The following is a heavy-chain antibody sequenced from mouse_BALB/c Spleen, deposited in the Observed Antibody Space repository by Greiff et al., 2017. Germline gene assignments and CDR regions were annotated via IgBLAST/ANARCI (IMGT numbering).Heavy chain of an antibody. Sequence: DVKLQESGPGLVKPSQSLSLTCTVTGYSITSDYAWNWIRQFPGNKLEWMGYISYSGSTSYNPSLKSRISITRDTSKNQFFLQLNSVTTEDTATYYCARNGVTTFAYWGQGTLVTVSA. J-gene: IGHJ3*01. V-gene: IGHV3-2*02. CDR1: GYSITSDYA. CDR3: ARNGVTTFAY. CDR2: ISYSGST. D-gene: IGHD2-2*01.